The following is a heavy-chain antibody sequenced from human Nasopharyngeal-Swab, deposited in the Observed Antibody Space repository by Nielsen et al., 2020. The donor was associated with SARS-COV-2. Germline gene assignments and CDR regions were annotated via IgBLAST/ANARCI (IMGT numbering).Heavy chain of an antibody. V-gene: IGHV4-4*02. D-gene: IGHD2-2*01. CDR3: ARGGRHGCSSANRPCAIDV. CDR2: TRHSGSG. Sequence: PGKGLEWIGETRHSGSGNYKPSLNSRVSMSVDASKNQFSLKLDSVTAADTAVYYCARGGRHGCSSANRPCAIDVWGQGATVTVSS. J-gene: IGHJ6*02.